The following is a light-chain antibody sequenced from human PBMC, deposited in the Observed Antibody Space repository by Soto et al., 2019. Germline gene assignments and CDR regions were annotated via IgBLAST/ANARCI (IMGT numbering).Light chain of an antibody. CDR1: SSDVGGYNC. Sequence: QSALTQPASVSGSPGQSITISCTGTSSDVGGYNCVSWYQQHPGKAPKLMIYDVSNRPSGVSNRFSGSKSGNTASLTISGLQAEDEADYYCSSYTSSSTPLYVFGTGTKVTVL. J-gene: IGLJ1*01. CDR3: SSYTSSSTPLYV. CDR2: DVS. V-gene: IGLV2-14*01.